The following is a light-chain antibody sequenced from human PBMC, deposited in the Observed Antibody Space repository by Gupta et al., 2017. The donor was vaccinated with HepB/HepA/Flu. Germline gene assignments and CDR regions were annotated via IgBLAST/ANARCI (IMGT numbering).Light chain of an antibody. V-gene: IGKV4-1*01. Sequence: DIVVTQSPDSLPVSLGERATIKCKSSQSVLDASNNKNSLAWYQQKPGQPPQLLIYLASTRQSGVPDRFSGSGSGTEFTLKINSLEAEDVAVYYCQQSYRIPCSFGRGTKLEIK. CDR1: QSVLDASNNKNS. CDR2: LAS. J-gene: IGKJ2*04. CDR3: QQSYRIPCS.